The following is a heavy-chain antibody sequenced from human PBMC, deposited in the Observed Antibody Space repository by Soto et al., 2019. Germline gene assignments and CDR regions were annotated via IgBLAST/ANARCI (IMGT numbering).Heavy chain of an antibody. J-gene: IGHJ5*02. V-gene: IGHV1-69*12. CDR3: ARAAYRSSLGLFDP. Sequence: QVQLVQSGAEVKKPGSSVKVSCKASGGTFSSYAISWVRQAPGQGLEWMGGMIHIFGTANYAQKFQGRVTITAAESKSTAYKELRSLRCEDTAVYYCARAAYRSSLGLFDPWGQGTLVTVSS. CDR1: GGTFSSYA. CDR2: MIHIFGTA. D-gene: IGHD6-13*01.